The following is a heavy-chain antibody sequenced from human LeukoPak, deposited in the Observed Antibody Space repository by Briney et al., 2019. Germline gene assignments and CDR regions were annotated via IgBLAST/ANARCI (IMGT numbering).Heavy chain of an antibody. J-gene: IGHJ6*03. Sequence: ASVKVSCKASGGTFSSYAISWVRQAPGQGREWMGGIIPIFGTANYAQKFQGRVTITTDESTSTAYMELSSLRSEDTAVYYCASLIEIDHYYYYMDVWGKGTTVTVSS. CDR2: IIPIFGTA. CDR1: GGTFSSYA. D-gene: IGHD3-22*01. CDR3: ASLIEIDHYYYYMDV. V-gene: IGHV1-69*05.